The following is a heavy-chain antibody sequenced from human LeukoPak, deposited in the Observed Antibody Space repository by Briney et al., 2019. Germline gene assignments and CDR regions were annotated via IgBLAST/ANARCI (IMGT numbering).Heavy chain of an antibody. J-gene: IGHJ4*02. D-gene: IGHD6-19*01. Sequence: PGGSLRLSCAASGFTFSSYAMHWVRQAPGKGLEWVAVISYDGSNKYYADSVKGRFTISRDNSKNTLYLQMNSLRAEDTAVYYCARDSALREQWLVNTGLMQYWGQGTLVTVSS. CDR1: GFTFSSYA. V-gene: IGHV3-30-3*01. CDR2: ISYDGSNK. CDR3: ARDSALREQWLVNTGLMQY.